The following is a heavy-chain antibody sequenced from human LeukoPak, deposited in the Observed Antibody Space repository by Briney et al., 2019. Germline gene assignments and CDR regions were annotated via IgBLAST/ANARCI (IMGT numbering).Heavy chain of an antibody. V-gene: IGHV1-69*13. CDR1: GGTFSSYA. CDR3: ATGSGSPLYYYGMDV. D-gene: IGHD3-10*01. J-gene: IGHJ6*02. Sequence: ASVKVSCKASGGTFSSYAISWVRQAPGQGLEWMGGIIPIFGTANYAQKFQGRVTITADESTGTAYMELSSLRSEDTAVYYCATGSGSPLYYYGMDVWGQGTTVTVSS. CDR2: IIPIFGTA.